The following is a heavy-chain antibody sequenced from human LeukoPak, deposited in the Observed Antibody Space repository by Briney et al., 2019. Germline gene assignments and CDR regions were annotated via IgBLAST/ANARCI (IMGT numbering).Heavy chain of an antibody. CDR2: ISGSGGST. CDR1: GFTFSSYA. V-gene: IGHV3-23*01. CDR3: AKEVERPRGYSGYDYDY. J-gene: IGHJ4*02. D-gene: IGHD5-12*01. Sequence: PGGSLRLSCAASGFTFSSYAMSWVRQAPGKGLEWVSAISGSGGSTYYADSVKGRFTISRDNSKNTLYLQMNSLRAEDTAVYYCAKEVERPRGYSGYDYDYWGQGTLVTVSS.